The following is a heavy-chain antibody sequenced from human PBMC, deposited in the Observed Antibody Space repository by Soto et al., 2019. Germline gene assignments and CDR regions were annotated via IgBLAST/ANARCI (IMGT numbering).Heavy chain of an antibody. CDR3: ARDDSSGWYVVYYYGMDV. J-gene: IGHJ6*02. CDR2: ISSSSSTI. V-gene: IGHV3-48*02. D-gene: IGHD6-19*01. CDR1: GFTFSSHS. Sequence: PGGSLRLSCAASGFTFSSHSMNWVRQAPGKGLEWVSYISSSSSTIYYADSVKGRFTISRDNAKNSLYLQMNSLRDGDTAVYYCARDDSSGWYVVYYYGMDVWGQGTTVTVSS.